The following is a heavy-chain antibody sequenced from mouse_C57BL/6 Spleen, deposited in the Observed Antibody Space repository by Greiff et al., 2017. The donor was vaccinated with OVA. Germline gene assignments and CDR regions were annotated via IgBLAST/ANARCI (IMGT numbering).Heavy chain of an antibody. D-gene: IGHD2-4*01. Sequence: VQLQQPGAELVKPGASVKVSCKASGYTFTSYWMHWVQQRPGKGLEWIGRIHPSDSDSNSNQKFTGKATLTVAKSYCQAYMQLNSLTSEDSAVCYCARTDYEWDFDVWGTGTTVTVSS. CDR1: GYTFTSYW. CDR2: IHPSDSDS. V-gene: IGHV1-74*01. CDR3: ARTDYEWDFDV. J-gene: IGHJ1*03.